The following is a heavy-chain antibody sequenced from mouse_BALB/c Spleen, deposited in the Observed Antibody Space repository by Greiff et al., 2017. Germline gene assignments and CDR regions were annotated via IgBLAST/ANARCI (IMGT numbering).Heavy chain of an antibody. D-gene: IGHD1-1*01. V-gene: IGHV1S137*01. Sequence: QVQLQQSGAELVRPGVSVKISCKGSGYTFTDYAMHWVKQSHAKSLEWIGVISTYYGDASYNQKFKGKATMTVDKSSSTAYMELARLTSEDSAIYYCALLRGAMDYWGQGTSVTVSS. CDR1: GYTFTDYA. J-gene: IGHJ4*01. CDR2: ISTYYGDA. CDR3: ALLRGAMDY.